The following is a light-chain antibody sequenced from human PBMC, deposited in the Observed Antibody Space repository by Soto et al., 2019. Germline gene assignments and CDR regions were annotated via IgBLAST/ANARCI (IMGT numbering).Light chain of an antibody. CDR2: EVT. Sequence: QSVLTQPASVSGSPGQSITISCTGTSSDIDAYNYVSWYQQHPGKAPKLIIYEVTNRPSGISNRFSGSKSGDTASLTISGLQAEDEADYYCYSYRSGSAQVFGTGTKVTVL. CDR3: YSYRSGSAQV. V-gene: IGLV2-14*01. CDR1: SSDIDAYNY. J-gene: IGLJ1*01.